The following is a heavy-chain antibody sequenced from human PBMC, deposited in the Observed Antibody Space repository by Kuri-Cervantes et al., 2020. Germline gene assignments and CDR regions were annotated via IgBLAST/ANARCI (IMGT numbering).Heavy chain of an antibody. CDR3: ARTISLKTTVTTVMGSFDY. CDR1: GYTFTSYY. J-gene: IGHJ4*02. V-gene: IGHV1-46*01. CDR2: INPSGGST. Sequence: SVNVSCKASGYTFTSYYMHWVRQAPGQGLEWMGIINPSGGSTSYAQKFQGRVTMTRDASTSTVYMELSSLRSEDTAVYYCARTISLKTTVTTVMGSFDYWGQGTLVTVSS. D-gene: IGHD4-17*01.